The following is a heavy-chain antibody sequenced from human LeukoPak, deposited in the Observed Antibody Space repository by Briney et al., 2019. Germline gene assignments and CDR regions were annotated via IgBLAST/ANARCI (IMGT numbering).Heavy chain of an antibody. D-gene: IGHD3-9*01. J-gene: IGHJ4*02. CDR3: ARGLRYFAH. CDR2: IYYSGST. Sequence: PSETLSLTCTVSGGSISSYYWSWIRQPPGKGLEWIGYIYYSGSTNYNPSLKSRVTISVDTSKNQFSLKLSSVTAADTAVYFCARGLRYFAHWGQGTPVTVSS. V-gene: IGHV4-59*01. CDR1: GGSISSYY.